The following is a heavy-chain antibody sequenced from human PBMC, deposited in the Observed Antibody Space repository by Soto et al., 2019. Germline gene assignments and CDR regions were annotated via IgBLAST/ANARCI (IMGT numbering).Heavy chain of an antibody. CDR3: AKISHSSSWYVEAFVI. J-gene: IGHJ3*02. Sequence: EVQLLESGGGLVQPGGSLRLSCAASGFTFSSYAMSWVRQAPGKGLEWVSAISGSGGSTYYADSVKGRLTISRDNSKNTLYLQMNRLRVEATAVDYCAKISHSSSWYVEAFVIWGQGTMVTVSS. D-gene: IGHD6-13*01. CDR1: GFTFSSYA. CDR2: ISGSGGST. V-gene: IGHV3-23*01.